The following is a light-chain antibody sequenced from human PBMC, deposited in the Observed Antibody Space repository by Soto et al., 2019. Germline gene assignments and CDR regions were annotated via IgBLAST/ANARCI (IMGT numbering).Light chain of an antibody. Sequence: EIVFTQSPGTLSLSPGERATLSCRASQSVSSSAYLAWYQHKPGHAPRLLIYGASSRAAGIPDRFSGSGSGTDFTLTISRLEPEDFAVYYCQQCVSSPWTFGQGTKVDIK. CDR3: QQCVSSPWT. CDR1: QSVSSSAY. V-gene: IGKV3-20*01. CDR2: GAS. J-gene: IGKJ1*01.